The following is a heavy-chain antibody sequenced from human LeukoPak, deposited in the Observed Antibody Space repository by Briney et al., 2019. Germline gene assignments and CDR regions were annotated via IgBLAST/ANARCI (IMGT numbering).Heavy chain of an antibody. J-gene: IGHJ4*02. CDR2: INPNSGDT. D-gene: IGHD2-2*01. V-gene: IGHV1-2*06. Sequence: EASAKVSCKASGYTFTGYHMHWVRQAPGQGLEWMGRINPNSGDTNYAQKFQGRVTMTRDTSISTAYVELSRLRSDDTAVYYCARDYCSSTSCLFDYWGQGTLVTVSS. CDR3: ARDYCSSTSCLFDY. CDR1: GYTFTGYH.